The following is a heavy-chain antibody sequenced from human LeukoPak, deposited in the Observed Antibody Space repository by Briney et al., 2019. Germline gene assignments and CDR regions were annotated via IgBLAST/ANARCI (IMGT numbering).Heavy chain of an antibody. Sequence: SGTLSLTCAVSGGSISSSNWWSWIRQPPGKGLEWIGEIYHSGSTNYNPSLKSRVTISVDTSKNQFSLKLSSVTAADTAVYYCASMVRGVIGNNWFDPWGQGTLVTVSS. J-gene: IGHJ5*02. D-gene: IGHD3-10*01. CDR1: GGSISSSNW. CDR2: IYHSGST. V-gene: IGHV4-4*02. CDR3: ASMVRGVIGNNWFDP.